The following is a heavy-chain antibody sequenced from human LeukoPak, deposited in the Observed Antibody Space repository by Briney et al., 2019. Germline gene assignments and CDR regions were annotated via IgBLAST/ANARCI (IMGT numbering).Heavy chain of an antibody. CDR3: ARGPTMVRGARYYFDY. V-gene: IGHV4-34*01. Sequence: SETLSLTCAVYGGSLAGYYWGWIRQLPGKGREWIGETIHSGSTNFHPSFKSRVTISVDTPKNQFCLKLSSVTAADTAVYYCARGPTMVRGARYYFDYWGQGTLVTVSS. D-gene: IGHD3-10*01. CDR1: GGSLAGYY. J-gene: IGHJ4*02. CDR2: TIHSGST.